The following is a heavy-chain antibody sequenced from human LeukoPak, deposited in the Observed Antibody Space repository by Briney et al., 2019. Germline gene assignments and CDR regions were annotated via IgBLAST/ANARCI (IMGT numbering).Heavy chain of an antibody. D-gene: IGHD3-22*01. V-gene: IGHV3-23*01. J-gene: IGHJ4*02. CDR1: GITFSNYA. CDR2: ISGSGGGA. Sequence: GGSLRLSCAASGITFSNYAMNWVRRAPGKGLEWVSTISGSGGGAYYVDSVKGRFTNSRDNSRNTLYLQMNSLRAEDTAVYYCATNYYDSSRAASDYWGQGTLVTVSS. CDR3: ATNYYDSSRAASDY.